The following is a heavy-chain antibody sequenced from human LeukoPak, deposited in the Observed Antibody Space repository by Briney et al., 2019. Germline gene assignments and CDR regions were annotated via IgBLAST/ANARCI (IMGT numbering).Heavy chain of an antibody. CDR3: AKGLHGGVGYGVDV. CDR2: ISGSGGST. D-gene: IGHD3-16*01. V-gene: IGHV3-23*01. J-gene: IGHJ6*02. CDR1: GFTFSSYA. Sequence: GGSLRLSCAASGFTFSSYAMSWVRQAPGKGLEWVSAISGSGGSTYYADSVKGRFTISRDNSKNTLYLQMKNLRVEHTAVYYCAKGLHGGVGYGVDVWGQGTTVSVSS.